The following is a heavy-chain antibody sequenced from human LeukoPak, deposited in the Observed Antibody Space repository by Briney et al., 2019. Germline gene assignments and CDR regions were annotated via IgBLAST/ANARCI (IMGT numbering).Heavy chain of an antibody. J-gene: IGHJ4*02. V-gene: IGHV3-66*02. CDR3: ARGDYVLDS. CDR1: GFTVSSNY. Sequence: PGGSLRLSCAASGFTVSSNYMTWVRQAPGKGLEWVSFIYTVGSTYYADSVKGRFTISRDNSKNTLSLQMNSLRLEDTAVYYCARGDYVLDSWGQGTLVTVSS. D-gene: IGHD4-17*01. CDR2: IYTVGST.